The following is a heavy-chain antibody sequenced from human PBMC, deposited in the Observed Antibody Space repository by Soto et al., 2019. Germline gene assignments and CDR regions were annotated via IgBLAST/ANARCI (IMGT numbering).Heavy chain of an antibody. CDR1: GFTFSNYA. Sequence: PGGSLRLSCAASGFTFSNYAMSWVRQAPGKGLEWVSGLSDGGGSTFYADSVKGRFTISRDNAKNTLYLQMSSLRAEDTAVYYCARGRVGTAYFDYWGQGALVTVSS. D-gene: IGHD2-21*02. CDR3: ARGRVGTAYFDY. V-gene: IGHV3-23*01. CDR2: LSDGGGST. J-gene: IGHJ4*02.